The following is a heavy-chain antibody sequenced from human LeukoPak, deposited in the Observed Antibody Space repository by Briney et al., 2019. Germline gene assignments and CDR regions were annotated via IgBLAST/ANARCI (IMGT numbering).Heavy chain of an antibody. Sequence: GGSLRLSCAASGFTFSNYWMHWVRQAPGKGLVWVSRINSDGSNTSYADSVKGRFTISRDNAKNSLYLQMNSLRAEDTAVYYCARDRGRRGITMRSDAFDIWGQGTMVTVSS. V-gene: IGHV3-74*01. J-gene: IGHJ3*02. CDR3: ARDRGRRGITMRSDAFDI. CDR1: GFTFSNYW. D-gene: IGHD3-22*01. CDR2: INSDGSNT.